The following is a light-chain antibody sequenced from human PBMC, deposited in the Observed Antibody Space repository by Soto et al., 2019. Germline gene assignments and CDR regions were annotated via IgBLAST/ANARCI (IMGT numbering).Light chain of an antibody. CDR3: QQRSNPIT. CDR2: GAS. J-gene: IGKJ5*01. Sequence: EIVMTQSPATLSVSAGESPTISCRASQSVSSHFAWYQQKPGQAPRLLIYGASTRATGIPGRFSGSGSGTDFTLTISSLEPEDFAVYYCQQRSNPITFGQGTRLEIK. V-gene: IGKV3-11*01. CDR1: QSVSSH.